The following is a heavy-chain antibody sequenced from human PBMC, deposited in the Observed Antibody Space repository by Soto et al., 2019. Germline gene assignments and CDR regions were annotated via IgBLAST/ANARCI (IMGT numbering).Heavy chain of an antibody. Sequence: PGESLKISCKGSGYSFTSYWIGWVRQMPGKVLEWMGIIYPGDSDTRYSPSFQGQVTISADKSISTAYLQWSSLNASDTAMYYCARQSRQWLVDYYYSGMDVWGQGXTVTVYS. CDR2: IYPGDSDT. CDR1: GYSFTSYW. V-gene: IGHV5-51*01. J-gene: IGHJ6*02. D-gene: IGHD6-19*01. CDR3: ARQSRQWLVDYYYSGMDV.